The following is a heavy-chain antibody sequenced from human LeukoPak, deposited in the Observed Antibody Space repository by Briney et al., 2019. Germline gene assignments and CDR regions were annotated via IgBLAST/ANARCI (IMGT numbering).Heavy chain of an antibody. D-gene: IGHD4-17*01. Sequence: GGSLRLSCTTSGFTFDDYTMHWVRQAPGMSLEWVSLISWDGGGTNYADSVKGRFTISRDNSKNSLYLQMNNLRTEDTALYFCAKDRGTVSATLIDYWGQGTLVTVSS. CDR1: GFTFDDYT. CDR2: ISWDGGGT. CDR3: AKDRGTVSATLIDY. V-gene: IGHV3-43*01. J-gene: IGHJ4*02.